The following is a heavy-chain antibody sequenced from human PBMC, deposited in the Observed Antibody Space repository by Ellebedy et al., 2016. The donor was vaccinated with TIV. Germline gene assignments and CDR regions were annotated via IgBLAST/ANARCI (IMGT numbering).Heavy chain of an antibody. J-gene: IGHJ6*02. Sequence: GESLKISCAASGFTFSSYSMNWVRQAPGKGLEWLSYISSSGSTIYYEDSVKGRFTISRDNAKNSLYLQMNSLRAEDTAVYYCAREGDTAMVHGMDVWGQGTTVTVSS. D-gene: IGHD5-18*01. CDR3: AREGDTAMVHGMDV. V-gene: IGHV3-48*04. CDR2: ISSSGSTI. CDR1: GFTFSSYS.